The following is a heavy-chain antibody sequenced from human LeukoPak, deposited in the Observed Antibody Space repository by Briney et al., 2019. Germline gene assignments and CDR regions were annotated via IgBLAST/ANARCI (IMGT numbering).Heavy chain of an antibody. D-gene: IGHD3-10*01. CDR2: INHSGST. Sequence: SETLSLTCAVYGGSFSGYYWSWIRQPPGKGLEWIGEINHSGSTNYNPSLKSRVTVSVDTSKNQFSLKLSSVTAADTAVYYCARHGFDPVQNVAHWYFDLWGRGTLVTVSS. V-gene: IGHV4-34*01. CDR1: GGSFSGYY. CDR3: ARHGFDPVQNVAHWYFDL. J-gene: IGHJ2*01.